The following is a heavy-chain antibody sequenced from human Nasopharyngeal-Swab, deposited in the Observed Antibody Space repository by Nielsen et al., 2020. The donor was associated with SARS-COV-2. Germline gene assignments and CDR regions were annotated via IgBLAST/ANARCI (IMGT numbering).Heavy chain of an antibody. CDR3: ARGVAAADLDY. CDR2: ISSSSSYI. J-gene: IGHJ4*02. V-gene: IGHV3-21*01. D-gene: IGHD6-13*01. CDR1: GFTFSSYS. Sequence: GGSLRLSCAASGFTFSSYSMNWVRQAPGKGLEWVSSISSSSSYIYYADSVKGRFTISRDNAKNSLYLQMNSLRAEDTAVYYCARGVAAADLDYWGQGTLVAVSS.